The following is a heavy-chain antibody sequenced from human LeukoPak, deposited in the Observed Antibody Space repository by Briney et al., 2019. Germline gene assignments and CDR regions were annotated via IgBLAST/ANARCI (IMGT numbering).Heavy chain of an antibody. D-gene: IGHD5/OR15-5a*01. CDR1: GFTFSSYA. Sequence: GGSLRLSCAASGFTFSSYAMHWVRQAPGKGLEWVAAISYDGSNKYYADSVKGRFTISRDNSKNTLYLQMNSLRAEDTAVYYCARGLVYGDGLYGMDVWGQGTTVTVSS. J-gene: IGHJ6*02. V-gene: IGHV3-30-3*01. CDR2: ISYDGSNK. CDR3: ARGLVYGDGLYGMDV.